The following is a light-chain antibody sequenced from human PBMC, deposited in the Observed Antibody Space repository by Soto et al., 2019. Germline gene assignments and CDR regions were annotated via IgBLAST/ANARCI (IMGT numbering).Light chain of an antibody. V-gene: IGLV2-14*01. Sequence: QSALTQPASVSGSPGQSITISCTGTSSDVGGYNYVSWYQQYPGKAPKLMIYDVSNRPSGVSNRFSGSKSGNTASLTISGLQAEDEADYYCSSYTISNTLVFGSGTQLTVL. J-gene: IGLJ1*01. CDR2: DVS. CDR1: SSDVGGYNY. CDR3: SSYTISNTLV.